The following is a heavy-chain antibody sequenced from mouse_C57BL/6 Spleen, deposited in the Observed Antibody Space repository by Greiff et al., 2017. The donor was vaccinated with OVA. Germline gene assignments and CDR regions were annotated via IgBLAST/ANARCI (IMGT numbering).Heavy chain of an antibody. J-gene: IGHJ4*01. CDR2: INPNNGGT. CDR1: GYTFTDYY. Sequence: EVQLQQSGPELVKPGASVKISCKASGYTFTDYYMNWVKQSHGKSLEWIGDINPNNGGTSYNQKFKGKATLTVDKSSSTAYMELRSLTSEDSAVYYCARCRDAYAMDYWGQGTSVTVSS. D-gene: IGHD3-3*01. CDR3: ARCRDAYAMDY. V-gene: IGHV1-26*01.